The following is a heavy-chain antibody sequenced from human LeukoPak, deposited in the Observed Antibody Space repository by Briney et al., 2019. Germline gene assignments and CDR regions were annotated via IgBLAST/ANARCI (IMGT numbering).Heavy chain of an antibody. CDR2: IYPRDGST. CDR3: ARAGSGRNFDY. V-gene: IGHV1-46*01. CDR1: GYTFTSNY. D-gene: IGHD1-26*01. J-gene: IGHJ4*02. Sequence: ASVKVSCKASGYTFTSNYIHWVRQAPGQGLEWMGMIYPRDGSTSYAQKFQGRVTVTRDTSTSTVHMELSGLRSEDTAVYYCARAGSGRNFDYWGQGTLVSVSS.